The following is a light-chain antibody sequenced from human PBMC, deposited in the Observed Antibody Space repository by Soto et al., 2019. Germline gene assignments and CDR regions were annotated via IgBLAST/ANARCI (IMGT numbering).Light chain of an antibody. V-gene: IGKV3-15*01. CDR2: GAS. CDR1: LSVSSN. J-gene: IGKJ3*01. CDR3: QQYNNWPRT. Sequence: EIVMTQSPATLSVSQGERATLSCRASLSVSSNLACYQQKPGQAPRLLIYGASTRATGIPARFSGSGSGTEFTLTISSLQSEDFAVYYGQQYNNWPRTFGPGTKVDIK.